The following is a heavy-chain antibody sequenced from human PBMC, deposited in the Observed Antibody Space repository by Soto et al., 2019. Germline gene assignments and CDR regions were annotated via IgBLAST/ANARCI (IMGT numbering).Heavy chain of an antibody. J-gene: IGHJ4*02. D-gene: IGHD5-18*01. CDR1: GYTFTGYY. Sequence: ASVKVSCKASGYTFTGYYMHWVRQAPGQGLEWMGWINPNSGGTNYAQKFQGWVTMTRDTSISTAYMELSRLRSDDTAVYYCARDKGYSSPHFDYWGQGTLVTVSS. CDR3: ARDKGYSSPHFDY. V-gene: IGHV1-2*04. CDR2: INPNSGGT.